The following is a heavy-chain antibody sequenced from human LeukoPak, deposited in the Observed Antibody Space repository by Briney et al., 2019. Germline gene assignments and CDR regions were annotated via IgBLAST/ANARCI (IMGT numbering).Heavy chain of an antibody. J-gene: IGHJ4*02. CDR1: GCTFSTYW. CDR3: TRSFDY. Sequence: GGSLRLRCAASGCTFSTYWMSWVRQAPGKGLEWVANMREDGSEKNYVDSVKGRFTISRDNAKNTLYLQMNSLGAEDTAVYFCTRSFDYWGQGTLVTVSS. V-gene: IGHV3-7*01. CDR2: MREDGSEK.